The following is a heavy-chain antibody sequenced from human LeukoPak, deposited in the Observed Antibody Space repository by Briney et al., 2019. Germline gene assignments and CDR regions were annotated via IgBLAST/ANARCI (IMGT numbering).Heavy chain of an antibody. CDR2: INPNSGGT. CDR3: ARGPGSSSWDPFDY. V-gene: IGHV1-2*02. J-gene: IGHJ4*02. D-gene: IGHD6-6*01. CDR1: GYTFTGYY. Sequence: ASVKVSCKASGYTFTGYYMHWVRQAPGQGLEWMGWINPNSGGTNYAQKFQGRVTMTRDTSISTAYMELSRLRYDDTAVFYCARGPGSSSWDPFDYWGQGTLVTVSS.